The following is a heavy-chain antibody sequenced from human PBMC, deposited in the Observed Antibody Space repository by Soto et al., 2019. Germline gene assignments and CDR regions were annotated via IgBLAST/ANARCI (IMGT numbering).Heavy chain of an antibody. V-gene: IGHV4-38-2*01. D-gene: IGHD2-2*02. CDR3: ARGFLYPNWFDP. Sequence: SETLSLTCAVSGYSISSGYYWGWIRQPPGKGLEWIGSIYHSGSTYYNPSLKSRVTISVDTSKNQFSLKLSSVTAADTAVYYCARGFLYPNWFDPWGQGTLVTVSS. J-gene: IGHJ5*02. CDR2: IYHSGST. CDR1: GYSISSGYY.